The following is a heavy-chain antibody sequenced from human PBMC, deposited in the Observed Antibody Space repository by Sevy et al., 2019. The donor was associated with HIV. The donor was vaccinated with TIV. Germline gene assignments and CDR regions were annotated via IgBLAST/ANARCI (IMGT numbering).Heavy chain of an antibody. J-gene: IGHJ5*02. CDR2: IYYSGST. CDR3: ARDAAGRRGWFDP. D-gene: IGHD6-13*01. Sequence: SETLSLTCTVSGGSISSYYWSWIRQPPGKGLEWIGYIYYSGSTNYNPSLKRRVTISVDTSKNQFSLKLSSVTAADTAVYYCARDAAGRRGWFDPWGQGTLVTVSS. CDR1: GGSISSYY. V-gene: IGHV4-59*01.